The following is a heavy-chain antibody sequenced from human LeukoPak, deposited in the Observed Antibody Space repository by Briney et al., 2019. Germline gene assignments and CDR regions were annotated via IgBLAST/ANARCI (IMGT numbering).Heavy chain of an antibody. Sequence: SETLSLTCTVSGGSISSSSYYWGWIRQPPGKGLEWIGSIYYSGSTYYNPSLKSRVTISVDTSKNQFSLRLSSVTAADTAVYYCARLLVGTLYYFDYWGQGTLVTVSS. J-gene: IGHJ4*02. D-gene: IGHD2-21*02. CDR3: ARLLVGTLYYFDY. V-gene: IGHV4-39*01. CDR2: IYYSGST. CDR1: GGSISSSSYY.